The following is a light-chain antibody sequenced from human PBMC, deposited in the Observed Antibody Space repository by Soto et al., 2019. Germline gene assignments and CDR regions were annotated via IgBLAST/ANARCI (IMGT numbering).Light chain of an antibody. CDR3: QQYDNKPPIT. J-gene: IGKJ5*01. CDR1: QSVNSN. V-gene: IGKV3-15*01. Sequence: EIVMTQSPATLSVSPGARATLSCRASQSVNSNLAWYQQKPGQAPRLLIYATSTRATGIPDRFSGRGSGTEFSLTISNLQSEDFAVYHCQQYDNKPPITFGHGTRLESK. CDR2: ATS.